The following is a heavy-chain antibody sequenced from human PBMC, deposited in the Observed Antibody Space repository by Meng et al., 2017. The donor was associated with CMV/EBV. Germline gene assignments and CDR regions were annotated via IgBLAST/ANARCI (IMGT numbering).Heavy chain of an antibody. V-gene: IGHV3-11*04. CDR2: ISSSGSTI. J-gene: IGHJ6*02. CDR3: ARSQDNDFGRPDSYYYGMDV. Sequence: GGSLRLSCAASGFTFSDYYMSWIRQAPGKGLEWVSYISSSGSTIYYADSVKGRFTISRDNAKNSLYLQMNSLRAEDTAVYYFARSQDNDFGRPDSYYYGMDVWGQGTTVTVSS. D-gene: IGHD3-3*01. CDR1: GFTFSDYY.